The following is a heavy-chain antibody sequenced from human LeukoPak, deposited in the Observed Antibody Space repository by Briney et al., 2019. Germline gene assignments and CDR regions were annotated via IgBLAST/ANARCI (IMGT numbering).Heavy chain of an antibody. Sequence: SETLSLTCAVSGYSISSGYYWGWIRPPPGKGLEWIGSIYHSGSTYYNPSLKSRVTISVDTSKNQFSLKLSSVTAADTAVYYCARYGGNSRWFDPWGQGTPVTVSS. CDR1: GYSISSGYY. J-gene: IGHJ5*02. CDR3: ARYGGNSRWFDP. CDR2: IYHSGST. D-gene: IGHD4-23*01. V-gene: IGHV4-38-2*01.